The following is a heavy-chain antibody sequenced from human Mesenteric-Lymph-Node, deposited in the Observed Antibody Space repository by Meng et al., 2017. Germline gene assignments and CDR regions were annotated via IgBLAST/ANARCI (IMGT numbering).Heavy chain of an antibody. Sequence: SETLSLTCTVSGGSISSYYWSWIRQPPGKGLEWIGYIYYSWSTNYNPSLKSRVTISVDTSKNQFSLKLSSVTAADTAVYYCARDLTYYYDSSGYGGFDPWGQGTLVTVSS. J-gene: IGHJ5*02. CDR1: GGSISSYY. CDR2: IYYSWST. D-gene: IGHD3-22*01. V-gene: IGHV4-59*01. CDR3: ARDLTYYYDSSGYGGFDP.